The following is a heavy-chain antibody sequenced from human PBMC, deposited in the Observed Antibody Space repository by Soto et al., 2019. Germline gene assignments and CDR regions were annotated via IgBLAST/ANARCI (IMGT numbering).Heavy chain of an antibody. CDR1: GYSFTSHY. CDR2: INPTATNK. CDR3: GRDRSWREVVGWFNP. V-gene: IGHV1-46*03. Sequence: GASVKVSCKASGYSFTSHYIHWVRQAPGQGLEWMGTINPTATNKAYAQKFQGRVTMTTDTSTSTVYMELTSLTSDDTAFFFCGRDRSWREVVGWFNPWGRGPLFTVS. J-gene: IGHJ5*02. D-gene: IGHD3-10*01.